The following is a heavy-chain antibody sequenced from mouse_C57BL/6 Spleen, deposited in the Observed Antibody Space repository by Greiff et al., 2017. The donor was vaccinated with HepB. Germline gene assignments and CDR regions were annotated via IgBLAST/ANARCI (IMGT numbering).Heavy chain of an antibody. Sequence: VQLQQSGAELVRPGASVKLSCKASGYTFTDYYINWVKQRPGQGLEWIARIYPGSGNTYYNEKFKGKATLTAEKSSSTAYMQLSSLTSEDSAVYFCARWTAQARQYYAMDYWGQGTSVTVSS. J-gene: IGHJ4*01. V-gene: IGHV1-76*01. D-gene: IGHD3-2*02. CDR3: ARWTAQARQYYAMDY. CDR1: GYTFTDYY. CDR2: IYPGSGNT.